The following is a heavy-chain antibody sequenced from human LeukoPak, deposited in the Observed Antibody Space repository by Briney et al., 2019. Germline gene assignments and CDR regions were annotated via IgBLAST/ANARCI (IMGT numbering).Heavy chain of an antibody. D-gene: IGHD6-13*01. CDR1: GFTFSNYA. Sequence: GGSLRLSCAASGFTFSNYAMSWVRQAPGRGLEWVSAISANGGGTYYADSVKGRFTISRDNSKNTLYLQMNSLRAEDTAVYYCAKGSSPFDYWGQGTLVTVSS. CDR2: ISANGGGT. J-gene: IGHJ4*02. V-gene: IGHV3-23*01. CDR3: AKGSSPFDY.